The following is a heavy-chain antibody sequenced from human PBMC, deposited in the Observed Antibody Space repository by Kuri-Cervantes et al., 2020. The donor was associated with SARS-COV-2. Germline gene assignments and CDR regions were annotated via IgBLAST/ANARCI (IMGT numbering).Heavy chain of an antibody. J-gene: IGHJ4*02. D-gene: IGHD2-2*01. CDR3: ARPYCSSTTCYDGTFDS. CDR1: GGTFSSYA. CDR2: IVPLFGTT. Sequence: SVKVSCKASGGTFSSYAVTWVRQAPGQGLEWMGRIVPLFGTTIYAQKFRGRVTITAEKSTNKAYMELSSLRSEDEAVYYFARPYCSSTTCYDGTFDSWGQGTLVTVSS. V-gene: IGHV1-69*06.